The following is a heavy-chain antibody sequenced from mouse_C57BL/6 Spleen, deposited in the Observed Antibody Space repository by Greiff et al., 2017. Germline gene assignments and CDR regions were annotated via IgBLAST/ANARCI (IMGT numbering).Heavy chain of an antibody. V-gene: IGHV3-6*01. CDR1: GYSITSGYY. D-gene: IGHD1-1*01. CDR2: ISYDGSN. Sequence: EVQVVESGPGLVKPSQSLSLTCSVTGYSITSGYYWNWIRQFPGNKLEWMGYISYDGSNNYNPSLKNRISITRDTSKNQFFLKLNSVTTEDTATYYCARDGSSYDYAMDYWGQGTSVTVSS. CDR3: ARDGSSYDYAMDY. J-gene: IGHJ4*01.